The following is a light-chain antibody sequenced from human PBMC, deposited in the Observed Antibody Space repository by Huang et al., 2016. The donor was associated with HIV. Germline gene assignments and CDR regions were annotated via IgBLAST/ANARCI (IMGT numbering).Light chain of an antibody. Sequence: EIVLTQSPATLSLSPGERAPLSCRAGQSISTYLALYQHRRDQSPRLLLDDASKRALGHPTRFSGRGSGTDFTLTSSSLEPEDFAVYFCQQRSEWLTFGGGTRVDI. CDR2: DAS. CDR3: QQRSEWLT. V-gene: IGKV3-11*01. CDR1: QSISTY. J-gene: IGKJ4*01.